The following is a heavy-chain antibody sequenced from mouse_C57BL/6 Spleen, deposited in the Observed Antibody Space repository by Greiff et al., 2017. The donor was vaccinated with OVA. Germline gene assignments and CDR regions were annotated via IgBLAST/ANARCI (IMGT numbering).Heavy chain of an antibody. CDR1: GFNIKDDY. CDR3: TTTTVVGY. CDR2: IDPENGDT. Sequence: EVQLQQSGAELVRPGASVTLSCTASGFNIKDDYMHWVKQRPEQGLEWIGWIDPENGDTEYASKFQGKATITADTSSNTAYLQLSSLTSEDTAVYYCTTTTVVGYWGQGTTLTVSS. D-gene: IGHD1-1*01. J-gene: IGHJ2*01. V-gene: IGHV14-4*01.